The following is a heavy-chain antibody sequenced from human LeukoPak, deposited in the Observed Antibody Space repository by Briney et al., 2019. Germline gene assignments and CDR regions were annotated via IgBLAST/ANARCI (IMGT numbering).Heavy chain of an antibody. CDR3: ARQDLEEGDFDY. CDR2: INHSGST. V-gene: IGHV4-34*01. Sequence: SETLSLTCTVSGGSISSYYWSWIRQPSGKGLEWIGEINHSGSTNYNPSLKSRVTISVDTSKNQFSLKLSSVTAADTAVYYCARQDLEEGDFDYWGQGTLVTVSS. J-gene: IGHJ4*02. CDR1: GGSISSYY. D-gene: IGHD1-1*01.